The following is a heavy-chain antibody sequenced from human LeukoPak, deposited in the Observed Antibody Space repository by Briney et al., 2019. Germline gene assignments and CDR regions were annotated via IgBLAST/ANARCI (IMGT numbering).Heavy chain of an antibody. J-gene: IGHJ4*02. Sequence: SETLSLTCAVYGGSFSGYYWSWIRQPPGKGLEWIGEINHSGSTNYNPSLKSRVTISVDTSKNQFSLKLSSVTAADTAVYHCARVVSGRRDAGYFDYWGQGTLVTVSS. CDR1: GGSFSGYY. CDR3: ARVVSGRRDAGYFDY. CDR2: INHSGST. D-gene: IGHD2-15*01. V-gene: IGHV4-34*01.